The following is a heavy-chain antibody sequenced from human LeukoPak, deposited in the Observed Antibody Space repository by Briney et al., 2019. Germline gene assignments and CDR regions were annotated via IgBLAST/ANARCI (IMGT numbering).Heavy chain of an antibody. Sequence: PSETLSLTCTVSGGSISSSSYYWGWIRQPPGKGLEWIGSIYYSGSTYYNPSLKSRVTISVDTSKNQFSLKLSSVTAADTAVYYCARLVGYRMEVWYFDLWGRGTLVTVSS. D-gene: IGHD1-1*01. CDR1: GGSISSSSYY. CDR2: IYYSGST. CDR3: ARLVGYRMEVWYFDL. J-gene: IGHJ2*01. V-gene: IGHV4-39*01.